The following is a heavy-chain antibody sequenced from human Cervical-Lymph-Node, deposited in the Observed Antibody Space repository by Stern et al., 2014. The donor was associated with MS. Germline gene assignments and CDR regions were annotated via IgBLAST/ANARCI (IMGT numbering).Heavy chain of an antibody. V-gene: IGHV3-15*01. D-gene: IGHD2-21*01. Sequence: EVQLVESGGGLIKPGGSLRLSCAVSGLTFRKAWMSWVRQGPGKGLEWVGRIRSNPDGGTADYAAPVKGRFTISRDDSKNTVYLHMNSLKTADTAMYYCNTVWRDNVAFHGYWGQGILVTVSS. CDR2: IRSNPDGGTA. J-gene: IGHJ4*02. CDR3: NTVWRDNVAFHGY. CDR1: GLTFRKAW.